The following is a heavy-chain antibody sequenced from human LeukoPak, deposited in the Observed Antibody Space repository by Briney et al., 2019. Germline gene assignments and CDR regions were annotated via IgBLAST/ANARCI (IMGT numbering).Heavy chain of an antibody. Sequence: GVSLRLSCAASGFTFSNSAMSWVRQAPGKGLEWVSTLSGSGITTYYADSVKGRFTISRDNSKNTLYLQMNSLRAEDTAVYYCAKGIYSSGWSYFDYWGHGTLVTVSS. CDR2: LSGSGITT. CDR1: GFTFSNSA. V-gene: IGHV3-23*01. J-gene: IGHJ4*01. D-gene: IGHD6-19*01. CDR3: AKGIYSSGWSYFDY.